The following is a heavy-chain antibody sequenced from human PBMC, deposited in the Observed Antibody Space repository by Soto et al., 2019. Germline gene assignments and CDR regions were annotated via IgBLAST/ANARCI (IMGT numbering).Heavy chain of an antibody. CDR2: ISGSGGST. V-gene: IGHV3-23*01. CDR3: ARPAHVVVPAAYYYYCMDV. CDR1: GFTFSSYA. D-gene: IGHD2-2*01. J-gene: IGHJ6*02. Sequence: GGSLRLSCAASGFTFSSYAMSWVRQAPGKGLEWVSAISGSGGSTYYADSVKGRFTISGDNSKNTLYLQLNSLRAEDTAVYYCARPAHVVVPAAYYYYCMDVWGQGTTVTVSS.